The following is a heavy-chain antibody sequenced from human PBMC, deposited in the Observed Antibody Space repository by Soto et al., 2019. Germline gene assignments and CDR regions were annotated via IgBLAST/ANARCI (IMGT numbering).Heavy chain of an antibody. CDR3: ARDLDCSQKGPTDAFDI. J-gene: IGHJ3*02. D-gene: IGHD2-21*01. Sequence: ASVKVSCKASGYTFTSYGISWVRQAPGQGLEWMGWISAYNGNTNYAQKLQGRVTMTTDTSTSTAYMELRSLRSDDTAVYYCARDLDCSQKGPTDAFDIWGQGTMVTVSS. CDR2: ISAYNGNT. V-gene: IGHV1-18*01. CDR1: GYTFTSYG.